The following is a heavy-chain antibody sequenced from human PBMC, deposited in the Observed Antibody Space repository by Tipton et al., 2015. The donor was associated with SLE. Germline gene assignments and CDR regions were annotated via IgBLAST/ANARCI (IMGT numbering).Heavy chain of an antibody. CDR2: INHSGSA. V-gene: IGHV4-34*01. CDR1: GGSFSGYH. Sequence: TLSLTCAVYGGSFSGYHWSWIRQPPGKGLEWIGEINHSGSATYNPSLKSRVTISRDNSKNTLYLQMNSLRAEDTAVYFCARGPDYDILKPLDYWGQGTLVTVSS. J-gene: IGHJ4*02. CDR3: ARGPDYDILKPLDY. D-gene: IGHD3-9*01.